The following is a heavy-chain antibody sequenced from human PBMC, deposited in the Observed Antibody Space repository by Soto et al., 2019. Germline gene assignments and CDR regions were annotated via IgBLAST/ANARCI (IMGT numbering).Heavy chain of an antibody. J-gene: IGHJ6*02. CDR2: ISYDGSNK. V-gene: IGHV3-30*18. D-gene: IGHD6-13*01. CDR3: AKVLIGDIAAGDYGMDV. Sequence: GGSLRLSCAASGFTFSSYGMHWVRQAPGKGLEWVAVISYDGSNKYYADSVKGRFTISRDNSKNTLYLQMNSLRAEDTAVYYCAKVLIGDIAAGDYGMDVWGQGTTVTVSS. CDR1: GFTFSSYG.